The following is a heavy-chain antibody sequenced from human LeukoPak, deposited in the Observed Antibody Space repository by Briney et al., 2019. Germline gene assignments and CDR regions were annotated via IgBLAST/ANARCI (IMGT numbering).Heavy chain of an antibody. CDR3: AREYYYDSTISDWFDP. J-gene: IGHJ5*02. V-gene: IGHV4-4*07. Sequence: PSETLSLTCTVSGGSISSYYWSWIRQPAGKGLEWIGRIYTSGSTNYNPSLKSRVTTSVDSSKNQFSLNLTSVTAADTAVYYCAREYYYDSTISDWFDPWGQGTLVTVSS. CDR2: IYTSGST. CDR1: GGSISSYY. D-gene: IGHD3-22*01.